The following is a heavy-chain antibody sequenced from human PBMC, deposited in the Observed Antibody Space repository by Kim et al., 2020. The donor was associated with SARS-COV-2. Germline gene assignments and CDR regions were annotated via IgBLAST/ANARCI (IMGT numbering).Heavy chain of an antibody. CDR3: ARGGVGATGYFDY. D-gene: IGHD1-26*01. CDR1: GFTFSSYA. CDR2: ISSNGGST. V-gene: IGHV3-64*01. J-gene: IGHJ4*02. Sequence: GGSLRLSCAASGFTFSSYAMHWVRQAPGKGLEYVSAISSNGGSTYYANSVKGRFTISRDNSKNTLYLQMGSLRAEDMAVYYCARGGVGATGYFDYWGQGTLVTVSS.